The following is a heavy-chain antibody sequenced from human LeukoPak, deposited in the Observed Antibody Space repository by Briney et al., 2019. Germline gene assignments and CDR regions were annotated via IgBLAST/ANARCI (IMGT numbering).Heavy chain of an antibody. CDR1: GGSISSYY. V-gene: IGHV4-59*12. Sequence: SETLSLTCTVSGGSISSYYWSWIRQPPGKGLEWIGYVYYSGSTNYNPSLRSRVTISVDTSNNQFSLKLSSVTAADTAVFYCARGRGFDPWGQGTLVTVSS. CDR2: VYYSGST. CDR3: ARGRGFDP. J-gene: IGHJ5*02.